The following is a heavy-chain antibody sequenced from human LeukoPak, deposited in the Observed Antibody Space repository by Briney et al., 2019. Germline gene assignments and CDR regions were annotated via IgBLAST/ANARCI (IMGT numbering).Heavy chain of an antibody. D-gene: IGHD3-16*02. Sequence: PGGSLRLSCAASGFAFNTYAMSWIRQAPGKGLEWVSAIGGSDDGTYYADSVKGRFTISRDNSKNTLYLQMNSLRAEDTAVYYCAKGPHYDYVWGSYRPFDYWGQGTLVTVSS. V-gene: IGHV3-23*01. CDR1: GFAFNTYA. CDR3: AKGPHYDYVWGSYRPFDY. CDR2: IGGSDDGT. J-gene: IGHJ4*02.